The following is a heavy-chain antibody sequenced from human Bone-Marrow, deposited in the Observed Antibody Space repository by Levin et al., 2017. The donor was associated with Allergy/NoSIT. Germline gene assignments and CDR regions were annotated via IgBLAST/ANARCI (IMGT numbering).Heavy chain of an antibody. Sequence: ASVKVSCAVSGFNFNAYGMTWVRQAPGKGLEWVSTIRGYDDSTFYTDSVRGRFTISRDTSEDTLYLQMNSLRAEDTAVYYCATFDYSSYGYFFDYWGQGTLVTVSS. CDR2: IRGYDDST. CDR3: ATFDYSSYGYFFDY. J-gene: IGHJ4*02. CDR1: GFNFNAYG. V-gene: IGHV3-23*01. D-gene: IGHD4-11*01.